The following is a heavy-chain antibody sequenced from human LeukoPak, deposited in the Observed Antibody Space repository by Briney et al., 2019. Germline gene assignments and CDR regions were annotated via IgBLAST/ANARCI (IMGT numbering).Heavy chain of an antibody. CDR3: ARDPMIVVVTPGYYFDY. Sequence: ASVKVSCKASGYTFTSYYMHWVRQAPGQGLEWMGIINPSGGSTSYAQKFQGRVTMTRDTSTSTVYMELSSLRSEDTAVYYCARDPMIVVVTPGYYFDYWGQGTLLTVSS. CDR1: GYTFTSYY. V-gene: IGHV1-46*01. CDR2: INPSGGST. J-gene: IGHJ4*02. D-gene: IGHD3-22*01.